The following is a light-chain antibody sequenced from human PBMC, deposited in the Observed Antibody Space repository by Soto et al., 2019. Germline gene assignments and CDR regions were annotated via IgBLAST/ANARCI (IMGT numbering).Light chain of an antibody. CDR2: WAS. CDR1: QSVLYRSSNKDY. J-gene: IGKJ4*01. V-gene: IGKV4-1*01. CDR3: QQYYSTPLA. Sequence: DIVMTQSLDSLAVSLGERATINCKSSQSVLYRSSNKDYLAWYQQKPGQPPKLLIYWASTRESGVPDRFSGSGSGTDFTLTISSLQAEDVAVYYCQQYYSTPLAFGGGTKVEIK.